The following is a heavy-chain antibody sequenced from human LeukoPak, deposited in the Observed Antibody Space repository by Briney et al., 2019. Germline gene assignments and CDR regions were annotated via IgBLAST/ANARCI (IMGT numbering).Heavy chain of an antibody. Sequence: GGSLRLSCAASGFTFSSYAMSWVRQAPGKGLEWVSGISGSGGSTYYADSVKGRFTISRDNSKNTLYLQMNSLRPEDTAVYYCARARFGYNRGPFDYWGQGILVTVSS. V-gene: IGHV3-23*01. CDR2: ISGSGGST. J-gene: IGHJ4*02. CDR3: ARARFGYNRGPFDY. CDR1: GFTFSSYA. D-gene: IGHD5-24*01.